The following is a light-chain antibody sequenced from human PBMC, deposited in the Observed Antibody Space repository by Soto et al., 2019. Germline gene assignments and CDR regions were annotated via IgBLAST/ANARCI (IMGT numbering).Light chain of an antibody. CDR2: DAS. J-gene: IGKJ5*01. Sequence: EIVLTHSQATLSLSPCERATLSGSASQRIGGYLGWYQQKPGQAPRLLIYDASNRATGIPARFSGSGSGTDFTLTISSLEPEDFAVYYCQQRSNWPPITFGQGTRLEIK. CDR1: QRIGGY. V-gene: IGKV3-11*01. CDR3: QQRSNWPPIT.